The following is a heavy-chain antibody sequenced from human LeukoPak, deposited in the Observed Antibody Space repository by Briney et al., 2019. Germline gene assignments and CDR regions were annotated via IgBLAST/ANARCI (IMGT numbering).Heavy chain of an antibody. CDR2: IYNTGST. Sequence: PSETLSLTCTVSGGSISSYYWNWIRQPPGKGLEWTGYIYNTGSTNNNPSLKSRVTISVDTSKKHFSLKLSSVTAADTAVYYCARETPYGSGSYPFDYWGQGILVTVSS. CDR1: GGSISSYY. J-gene: IGHJ4*02. D-gene: IGHD3-10*01. V-gene: IGHV4-59*01. CDR3: ARETPYGSGSYPFDY.